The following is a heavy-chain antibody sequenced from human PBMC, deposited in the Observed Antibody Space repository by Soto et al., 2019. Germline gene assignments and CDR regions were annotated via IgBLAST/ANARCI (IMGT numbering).Heavy chain of an antibody. CDR2: IHSGST. V-gene: IGHV4-59*08. CDR1: GGSISSDY. Sequence: QVQLQESGPGLVKPSGTLSLTCTVSGGSISSDYWHWIRQPPGKGLEWIGYIHSGSTTYSASLRSRVTISVDTSKNPFSLKLSSVTAADTAVYFCARHDGSRSTDYWGQGTLVTVSS. J-gene: IGHJ4*02. CDR3: ARHDGSRSTDY. D-gene: IGHD3-10*01.